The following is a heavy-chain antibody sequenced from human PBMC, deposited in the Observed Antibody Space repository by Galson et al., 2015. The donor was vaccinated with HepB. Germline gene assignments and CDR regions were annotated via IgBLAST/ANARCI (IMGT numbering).Heavy chain of an antibody. Sequence: SLRLSCAASGFTFSSYWMSWVRQAPGKGLEWVANIKQDGNEKYYVDPVKGRFTISRDNAKNSLYLQMNSLRAEDTAVYYCARDPFGVDDFWSGISFDYWGQGTLVTVSS. D-gene: IGHD3-3*01. J-gene: IGHJ4*02. CDR3: ARDPFGVDDFWSGISFDY. V-gene: IGHV3-7*03. CDR1: GFTFSSYW. CDR2: IKQDGNEK.